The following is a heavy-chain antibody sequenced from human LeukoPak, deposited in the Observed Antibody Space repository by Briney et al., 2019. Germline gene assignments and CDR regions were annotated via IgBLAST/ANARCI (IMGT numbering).Heavy chain of an antibody. CDR1: GASFESHY. CDR2: YFGTGST. D-gene: IGHD4-23*01. V-gene: IGHV4-59*11. J-gene: IGHJ4*02. Sequence: SETLSLTCNVSGASFESHYWTWIRQTPDKRLEWIGYYFGTGSTDFNPSLKSRVAMSVDRSKNQFFLRLKSVTAADTAVYYCVRTGWELLTTWGPGTLVTVSS. CDR3: VRTGWELLTT.